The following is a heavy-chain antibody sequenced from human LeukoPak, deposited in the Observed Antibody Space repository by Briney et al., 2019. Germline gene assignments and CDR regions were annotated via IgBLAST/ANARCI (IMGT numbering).Heavy chain of an antibody. CDR1: GYSISSGYY. D-gene: IGHD3-16*01. Sequence: SETLSLTCTVSGYSISSGYYWGWIRQPPGKGLEWIGSIYHNGSTYYNPSLKSRVTISVDTSKNQFSLKLSSVTAADTAVYYCARVSYDYVWGTFAYWGQGTLVTVSS. J-gene: IGHJ4*02. CDR2: IYHNGST. CDR3: ARVSYDYVWGTFAY. V-gene: IGHV4-38-2*02.